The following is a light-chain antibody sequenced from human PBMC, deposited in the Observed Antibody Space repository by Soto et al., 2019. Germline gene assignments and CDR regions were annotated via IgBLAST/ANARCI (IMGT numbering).Light chain of an antibody. V-gene: IGLV2-14*01. CDR3: NSWGV. CDR2: EVN. Sequence: QSALTQPASVSGSPGQSITISCTGTSSDFGGYNYVSWYQHHPGKAPKLLLYEVNNRPSGVSTRFSGSKSGNTASLTISGLQADDEADYYCNSWGVFGGGTKLTVL. CDR1: SSDFGGYNY. J-gene: IGLJ2*01.